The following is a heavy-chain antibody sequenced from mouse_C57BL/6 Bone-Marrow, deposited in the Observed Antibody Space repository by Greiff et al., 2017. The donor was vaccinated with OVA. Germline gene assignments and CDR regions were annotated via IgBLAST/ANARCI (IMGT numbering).Heavy chain of an antibody. J-gene: IGHJ4*01. CDR1: GYSFTDYN. D-gene: IGHD1-1*01. V-gene: IGHV1-39*01. CDR3: ASNYYGKDYALGY. Sequence: VQLQQSGPELVKPGASVKISCKASGYSFTDYNMNWVKQSNGKSLEWIGVINPNYGTTSNNQKFKGKGTLTVDQSSSTAYMQLNSLTSEDSAVYYCASNYYGKDYALGYWGQGTTVTVSS. CDR2: INPNYGTT.